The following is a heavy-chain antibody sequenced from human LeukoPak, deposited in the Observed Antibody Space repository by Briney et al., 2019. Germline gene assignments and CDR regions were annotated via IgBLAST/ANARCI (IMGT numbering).Heavy chain of an antibody. CDR2: FDPEDGET. V-gene: IGHV1-24*01. CDR3: ATPSITMIVGAFFDY. J-gene: IGHJ4*02. D-gene: IGHD3-22*01. Sequence: GASVKVSCKVSGSTLTELSMHWVRQPPGKGLEWMGGFDPEDGETIYAQKFQGRVTMTEDTSTDTAYMELSSLRSEDTAVYYCATPSITMIVGAFFDYWGQGTLVTVSS. CDR1: GSTLTELS.